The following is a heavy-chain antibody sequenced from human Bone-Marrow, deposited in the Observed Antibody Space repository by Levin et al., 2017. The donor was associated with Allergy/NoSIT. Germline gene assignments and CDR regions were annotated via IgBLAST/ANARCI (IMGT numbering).Heavy chain of an antibody. Sequence: PSETLSLTCTVSGGSISSGGYYWSWVRQHPGTGLEWIGFIYYSGSTYYNPSLKSRVTMSLDTSKNQFSLKLSSVTAADTAVYYCAREVYGDYLDYWRQGTLVTVSS. V-gene: IGHV4-31*03. D-gene: IGHD4/OR15-4a*01. CDR1: GGSISSGGYY. CDR3: AREVYGDYLDY. J-gene: IGHJ4*02. CDR2: IYYSGST.